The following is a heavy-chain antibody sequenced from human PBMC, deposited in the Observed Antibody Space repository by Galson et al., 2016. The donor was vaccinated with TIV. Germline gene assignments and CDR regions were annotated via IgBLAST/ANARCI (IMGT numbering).Heavy chain of an antibody. J-gene: IGHJ6*02. Sequence: LRLSCAASGLSVSINYMTWVRQAPGKGLEWVSLISDDGNTYYADSVKGRFTISRDNSKNTLYLQMNTLRVEDTAFYFCARDRVVDATYYYYYYGTDVWGQGTAVTVSS. CDR1: GLSVSINY. CDR2: ISDDGNT. CDR3: ARDRVVDATYYYYYYGTDV. D-gene: IGHD3-22*01. V-gene: IGHV3-66*02.